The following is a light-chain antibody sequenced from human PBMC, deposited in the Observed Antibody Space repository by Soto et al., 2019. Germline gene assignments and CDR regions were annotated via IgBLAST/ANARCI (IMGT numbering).Light chain of an antibody. V-gene: IGKV3-20*01. Sequence: EIVLTQSPGTLSLSPGERATLSCRASQSISSTYLAWYRQKPGHAPRLLIYAASSRATGIPDRFSGSGSGTDFTLTISRLEPDDFAVYYCQQYYDSSWTFGQGTRVEIK. CDR2: AAS. CDR1: QSISSTY. CDR3: QQYYDSSWT. J-gene: IGKJ1*01.